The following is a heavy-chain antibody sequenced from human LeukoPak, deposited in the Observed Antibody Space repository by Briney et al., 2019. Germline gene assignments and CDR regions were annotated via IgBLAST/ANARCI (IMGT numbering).Heavy chain of an antibody. CDR1: RGSISSYY. Sequence: SETLSLTSTVSRGSISSYYWSWIRQPPGKGLEWIGYIYYSGSTNYNPSLKSRVTISVDTSKNQFSLKLSSVTAADTAVYYCARAAYYEPFDYWGQGTLVIVSS. CDR3: ARAAYYEPFDY. J-gene: IGHJ4*02. D-gene: IGHD3-22*01. V-gene: IGHV4-59*01. CDR2: IYYSGST.